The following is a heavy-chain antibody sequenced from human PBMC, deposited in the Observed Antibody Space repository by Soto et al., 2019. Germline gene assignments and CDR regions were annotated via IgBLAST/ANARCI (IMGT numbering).Heavy chain of an antibody. CDR1: GFTFSSYG. V-gene: IGHV3-30*03. J-gene: IGHJ4*02. Sequence: PGGSLRLSCAASGFTFSSYGMHWVRQAPGKGLEWVAVISYDGSNKYYADSVKGRFTISRDNSKNTLYLQMNSLRAEDTAVYYCARGSFWGYAGTAIDYWGQGTLVTVSS. D-gene: IGHD1-1*01. CDR2: ISYDGSNK. CDR3: ARGSFWGYAGTAIDY.